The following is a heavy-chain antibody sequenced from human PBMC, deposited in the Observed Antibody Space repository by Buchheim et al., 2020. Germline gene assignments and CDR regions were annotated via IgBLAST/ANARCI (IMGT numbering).Heavy chain of an antibody. CDR3: AKDSGSSGYYYGGDY. CDR1: GFTFSSYA. V-gene: IGHV3-23*01. J-gene: IGHJ4*02. Sequence: EVQLLESGGDLIQPGESLRLSCAASGFTFSSYAMSWVRQAPGKGLEWVSGISGSGHKTYYADSVKGRFTISRDNSDNTLVLPMNSLRAEDTAVYFCAKDSGSSGYYYGGDYWGQGTL. CDR2: ISGSGHKT. D-gene: IGHD3-22*01.